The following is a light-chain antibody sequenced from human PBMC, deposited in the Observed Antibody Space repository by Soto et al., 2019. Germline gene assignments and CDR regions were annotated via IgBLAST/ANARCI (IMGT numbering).Light chain of an antibody. V-gene: IGKV3-15*01. CDR1: QSVSSN. CDR2: GAS. CDR3: HQYDNWPKT. J-gene: IGKJ5*01. Sequence: IVIAQSPAPPSVSPGERAPLSFRASQSVSSNLAWYQQKPGQAPRLLIYGASTRATGIPARFSGSGSGTEFTLTISSLQSEDFAVYYCHQYDNWPKTFGQGTRLEI.